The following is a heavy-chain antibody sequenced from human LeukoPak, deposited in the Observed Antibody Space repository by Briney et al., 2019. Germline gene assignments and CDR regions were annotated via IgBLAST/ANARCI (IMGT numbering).Heavy chain of an antibody. D-gene: IGHD3-10*01. CDR3: ARDRFPDYGSGSYFDY. V-gene: IGHV3-66*03. CDR2: IYNTGET. Sequence: PGGSLRLSCAASGFTVNNNYMSWVRQAPGKGLEWVSFIYNTGETYYLDSVKGRFIISRDNSKNTLYLQMNSLRAEDTAVYYCARDRFPDYGSGSYFDYWGQGTLVTVSS. CDR1: GFTVNNNY. J-gene: IGHJ4*02.